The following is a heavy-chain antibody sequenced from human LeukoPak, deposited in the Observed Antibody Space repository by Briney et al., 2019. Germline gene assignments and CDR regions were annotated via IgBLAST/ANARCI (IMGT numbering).Heavy chain of an antibody. J-gene: IGHJ4*02. V-gene: IGHV1-69*06. CDR3: CGTITAAAGTFDY. CDR2: IIPIFGTA. D-gene: IGHD6-13*01. Sequence: SVKVSCKASGGTFSSYAISWVRQAPGQGLEWMGGIIPIFGTANYAQKFQGRVTITADKSTSTAYMELSSLRSEDTAVYYCCGTITAAAGTFDYWGQGTLVTVFS. CDR1: GGTFSSYA.